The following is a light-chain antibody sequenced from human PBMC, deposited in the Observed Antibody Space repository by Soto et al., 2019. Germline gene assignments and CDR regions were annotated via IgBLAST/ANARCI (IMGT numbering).Light chain of an antibody. J-gene: IGKJ1*01. CDR1: QSISSW. CDR2: KAS. CDR3: QQYNSYSWP. V-gene: IGKV1-5*03. Sequence: DIQMTQSPSTLSPSVGDRVTITCRASQSISSWLAWYQQKPGKAPKLMIYKASSLESGDPSRFSGSGSVTEFNLTISHLQPDDFATYYCQQYNSYSWPFGKSKKVEIK.